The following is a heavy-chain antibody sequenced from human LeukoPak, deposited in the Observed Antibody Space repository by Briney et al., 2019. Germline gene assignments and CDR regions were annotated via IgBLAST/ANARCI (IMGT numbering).Heavy chain of an antibody. V-gene: IGHV1-3*01. CDR1: GYTFTRCA. J-gene: IGHJ3*02. CDR2: IHADSGNT. CDR3: TIGLAGDWDAFDI. D-gene: IGHD6-19*01. Sequence: ASVKVSCKTSGYTFTRCAVHWMRQAPGQRLEWMGWIHADSGNTKYSQKLQGRVTIARDTSASTIYMELSSLRFEDTAVYFCTIGLAGDWDAFDIWGLGTMVTVSS.